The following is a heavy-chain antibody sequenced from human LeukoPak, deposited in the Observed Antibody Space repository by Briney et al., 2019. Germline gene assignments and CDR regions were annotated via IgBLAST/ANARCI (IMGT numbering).Heavy chain of an antibody. V-gene: IGHV1-69*05. J-gene: IGHJ3*02. Sequence: SVKVSCKASGGTFSSYAISWVRQAPGQGLEWMGRIIPIFGTTNYAQKFQGRVTITTDESTSTAYMELSSLRSEDTAVYYCARGEDASDAFDIWGQGTMVTVSS. CDR2: IIPIFGTT. CDR3: ARGEDASDAFDI. CDR1: GGTFSSYA.